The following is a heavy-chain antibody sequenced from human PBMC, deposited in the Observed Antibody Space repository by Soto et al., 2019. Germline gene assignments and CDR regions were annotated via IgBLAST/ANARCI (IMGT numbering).Heavy chain of an antibody. D-gene: IGHD5-18*01. CDR1: GYTFTHYY. CDR2: INPNGGIT. Sequence: ASVKVSCKAPGYTFTHYYIHWVRQAPGQGLEWMGIINPNGGITTYPQKFRAGFSMTRDTSTSTVYLELSSLRSEDSAVYYCATSVNSAMAFDYWGQGTLVTVSS. J-gene: IGHJ4*02. V-gene: IGHV1-46*01. CDR3: ATSVNSAMAFDY.